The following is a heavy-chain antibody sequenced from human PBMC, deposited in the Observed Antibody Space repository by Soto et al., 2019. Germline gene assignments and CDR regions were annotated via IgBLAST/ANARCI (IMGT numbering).Heavy chain of an antibody. Sequence: HPGGSLRLPCAVSGFPFSRYVMTWVRQAPGKGLEWVSVISGGGGSTNYAESVKGRFTISRDNSENTIYRQMISLRAEDKAVYYCAKAVTLVRGIKPYSYGLDVWGQGTTVTVSS. D-gene: IGHD3-10*01. J-gene: IGHJ6*02. CDR3: AKAVTLVRGIKPYSYGLDV. V-gene: IGHV3-23*01. CDR2: ISGGGGST. CDR1: GFPFSRYV.